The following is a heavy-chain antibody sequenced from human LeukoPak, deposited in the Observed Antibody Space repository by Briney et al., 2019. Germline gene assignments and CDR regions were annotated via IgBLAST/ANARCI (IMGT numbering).Heavy chain of an antibody. CDR3: ARGRSGYYKDH. D-gene: IGHD3-22*01. V-gene: IGHV3-48*02. Sequence: GGSLRLSCAASGFTFSSYSMNWVRQAPGKGLEWVSYIGSSNTIYYADSVKGRFTISRDNAKNLLYLQMNSLRDEDTAVYYCARGRSGYYKDHWGQGTLVTVSS. J-gene: IGHJ4*02. CDR1: GFTFSSYS. CDR2: IGSSNTI.